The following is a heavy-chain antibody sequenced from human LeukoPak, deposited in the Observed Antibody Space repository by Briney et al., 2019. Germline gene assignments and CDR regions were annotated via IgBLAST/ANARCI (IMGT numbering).Heavy chain of an antibody. J-gene: IGHJ4*02. CDR3: ARFERETTLKDNDNDY. CDR1: GYTFTGYY. Sequence: ASVKVSCKASGYTFTGYYMHWVRQAPGQGLEWMGWINPNSGDTNYAQKFQGRVTMTRDTSISTAYMELSRLRSDDTAVYYCARFERETTLKDNDNDYWGQGTLVTVSS. D-gene: IGHD1-1*01. CDR2: INPNSGDT. V-gene: IGHV1-2*02.